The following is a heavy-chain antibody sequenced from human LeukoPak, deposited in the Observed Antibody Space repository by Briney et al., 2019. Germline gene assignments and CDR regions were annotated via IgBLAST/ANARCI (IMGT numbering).Heavy chain of an antibody. CDR3: ARDGGTTGTTGWFDP. Sequence: ASVKVSCKASGGTFSSYAISWVRQAPGQGLEWMGGIIPIFGTANYAQKFQGRVTITADKSTSTAYMELSSLRSEDTAVYYCARDGGTTGTTGWFDPWGQGTLVTVSS. J-gene: IGHJ5*02. CDR2: IIPIFGTA. V-gene: IGHV1-69*06. D-gene: IGHD1-1*01. CDR1: GGTFSSYA.